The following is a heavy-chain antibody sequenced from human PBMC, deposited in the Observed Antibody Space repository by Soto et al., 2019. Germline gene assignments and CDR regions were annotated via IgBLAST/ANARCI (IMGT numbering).Heavy chain of an antibody. CDR1: GGSISSSIYY. V-gene: IGHV4-39*01. D-gene: IGHD1-26*01. CDR2: IYYSGTT. CDR3: ARQSPDYLGSVGWFDP. Sequence: SETPSLAWTGSGGSISSSIYYWVWIRQPPGKGLEWIGSIYYSGTTYYNPSLKSRVTISVDTSKNQFSLKLRSVTAADTAVYYCARQSPDYLGSVGWFDPWGQGTLVTVSS. J-gene: IGHJ5*02.